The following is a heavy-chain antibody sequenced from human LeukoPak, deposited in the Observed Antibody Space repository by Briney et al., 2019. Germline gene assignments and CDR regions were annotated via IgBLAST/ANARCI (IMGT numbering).Heavy chain of an antibody. V-gene: IGHV4-59*12. J-gene: IGHJ4*02. D-gene: IGHD1-26*01. Sequence: PSETLSLTCTVSGGSISSYYWSWIRQPPGKGLEWIGYIYYSGSTNYNPSLKSRVTISVDTSKNQLSLKLSSVTAADAAVYYCARNGYYSSDYWGQGTLVTVSS. CDR1: GGSISSYY. CDR2: IYYSGST. CDR3: ARNGYYSSDY.